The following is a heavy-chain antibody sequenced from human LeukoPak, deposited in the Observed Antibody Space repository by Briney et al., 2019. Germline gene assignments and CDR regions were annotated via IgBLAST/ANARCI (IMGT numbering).Heavy chain of an antibody. CDR3: TTDSPKLRFLEWPPGAFDI. J-gene: IGHJ3*02. CDR2: IKSKTDGGTT. D-gene: IGHD3-3*01. CDR1: GFTFSSYA. V-gene: IGHV3-15*01. Sequence: GGSLRLSCAASGFTFSSYAMHWVRQAPGKGLEWVGRIKSKTDGGTTDYAAPVKGRFTISRDDSKNTLYLQMNSLKTEDTAVYYCTTDSPKLRFLEWPPGAFDIWGQGTMVTVSS.